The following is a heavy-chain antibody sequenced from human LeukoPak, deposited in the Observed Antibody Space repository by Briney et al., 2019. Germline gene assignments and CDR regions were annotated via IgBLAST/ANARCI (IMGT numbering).Heavy chain of an antibody. CDR3: ARGIYSGYDAPDY. V-gene: IGHV3-21*01. CDR2: ISSSSSYI. J-gene: IGHJ4*02. Sequence: PGGSLRLPCAAFGFTFSSYSMNWVRQAPGKGLEWVSSISSSSSYIYYADSVKGRFTISRDNAKNSLYLQMNSLRAEDTAVYYCARGIYSGYDAPDYWGQGTLVTVSS. CDR1: GFTFSSYS. D-gene: IGHD5-12*01.